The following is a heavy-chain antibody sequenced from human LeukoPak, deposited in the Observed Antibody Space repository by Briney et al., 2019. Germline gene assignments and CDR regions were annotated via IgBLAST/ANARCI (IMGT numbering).Heavy chain of an antibody. Sequence: SETLSLTCTVSGGSISSYYWSWIRQPPGKGLEWIGSIYYTGSTYYNPSLKTRVTISVDTSKNQFSLKLSSVTAADTAVYYCARRVRGYGGTFDYWGQGTLVTVSS. CDR3: ARRVRGYGGTFDY. V-gene: IGHV4-59*05. J-gene: IGHJ4*02. CDR1: GGSISSYY. D-gene: IGHD4-23*01. CDR2: IYYTGST.